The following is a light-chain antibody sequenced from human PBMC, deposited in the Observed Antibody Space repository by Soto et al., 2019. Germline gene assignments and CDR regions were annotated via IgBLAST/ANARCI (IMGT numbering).Light chain of an antibody. CDR2: KAS. J-gene: IGKJ1*01. V-gene: IGKV1-5*03. CDR1: QYISTW. CDR3: QQYNSYST. Sequence: DIQMTQSPSTLSASVGDRVTITCRASQYISTWLAWYQQKPGKAPKLLISKASSLESGGPSRFSGSGSGTEFTLTISSLQPDDFAPYYCQQYNSYSTFGQGTKVEVK.